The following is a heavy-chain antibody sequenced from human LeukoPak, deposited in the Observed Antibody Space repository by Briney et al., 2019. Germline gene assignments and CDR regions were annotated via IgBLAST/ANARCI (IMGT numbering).Heavy chain of an antibody. J-gene: IGHJ4*02. CDR2: ISSSSSYI. CDR3: ARERADPSLYTSPYFDY. CDR1: GFTFSSYS. D-gene: IGHD2-2*02. Sequence: GGSLRLSCAASGFTFSSYSMNWVRQAPGKGLEWVSSISSSSSYIYYADSVKGRFTISRDNAKNSLYLQMNSLRAEDTAVYYCARERADPSLYTSPYFDYWGQGTLVTVSS. V-gene: IGHV3-21*01.